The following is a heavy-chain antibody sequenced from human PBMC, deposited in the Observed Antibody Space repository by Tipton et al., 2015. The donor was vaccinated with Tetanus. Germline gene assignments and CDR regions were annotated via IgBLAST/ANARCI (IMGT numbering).Heavy chain of an antibody. CDR2: ISSSSSYT. CDR1: GFTFSDYY. CDR3: ARGPSGSCYDY. Sequence: SLRLSCAASGFTFSDYYMSWIRQAPGKGLEWVSYISSSSSYTNYADSVKGRFTISRDNAKNSLYLQMNSLRAEDTAVYYRARGPSGSCYDYWGQGTLVTVSS. J-gene: IGHJ4*02. V-gene: IGHV3-11*06. D-gene: IGHD2-15*01.